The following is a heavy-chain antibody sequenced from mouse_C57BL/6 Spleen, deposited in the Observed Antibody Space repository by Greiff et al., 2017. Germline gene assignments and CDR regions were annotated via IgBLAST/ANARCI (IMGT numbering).Heavy chain of an antibody. CDR1: GFNIKDDY. Sequence: EVKLVESGAELVRPGASVKLSCTASGFNIKDDYMHWVKQRPEQGLEWIGWIDPENGDTEYASKFQGKATITADTSSNTAYLQLSSLTSEDTAVYYCTAGGYSNFYFDYWGQGTTLTVSS. CDR3: TAGGYSNFYFDY. V-gene: IGHV14-4*01. J-gene: IGHJ2*01. CDR2: IDPENGDT. D-gene: IGHD2-5*01.